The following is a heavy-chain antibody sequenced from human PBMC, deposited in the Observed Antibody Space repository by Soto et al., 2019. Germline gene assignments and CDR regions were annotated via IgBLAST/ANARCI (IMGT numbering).Heavy chain of an antibody. CDR2: INAGNGNT. CDR3: ARGDNSGSYNGGVLEY. J-gene: IGHJ4*02. Sequence: QVPLVQSGAEVKKPGASLKVSCKASGYTFASYAMHWVRQAPGQRLEWMGWINAGNGNTKYSQKLQGRVTITRDTSASTAYMELSSLRSEDTAVYYCARGDNSGSYNGGVLEYWGQGTLVTVSS. V-gene: IGHV1-3*01. CDR1: GYTFASYA. D-gene: IGHD1-26*01.